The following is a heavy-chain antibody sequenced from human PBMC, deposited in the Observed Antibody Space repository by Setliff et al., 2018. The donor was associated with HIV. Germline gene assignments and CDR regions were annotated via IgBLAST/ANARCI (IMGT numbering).Heavy chain of an antibody. CDR3: ARQGSSVEMRVFDT. V-gene: IGHV4-34*01. CDR2: ISHSGIV. CDR1: GGSFSGFY. J-gene: IGHJ5*02. Sequence: KTSETLSLTCVVYGGSFSGFYWTWIRQAPGKGLEWIGEISHSGIVNYSPSLKSRLIISVDTSNNQFFMRRRSVAAADTAVYYCARQGSSVEMRVFDTWGQGALVTVSS.